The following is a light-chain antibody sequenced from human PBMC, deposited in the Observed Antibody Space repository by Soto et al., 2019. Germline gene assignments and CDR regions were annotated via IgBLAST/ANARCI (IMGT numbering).Light chain of an antibody. CDR2: ANS. CDR3: QPYDSSLRGSKVV. CDR1: SSNIGAGHN. V-gene: IGLV1-40*01. J-gene: IGLJ3*02. Sequence: QSVLTQPPSVSGAPGQRVTISCTGSSSNIGAGHNVHWFQQLPGTAPKLLIFANSNRPSGVPDRFSGSKSGNSASLAITGLQAEDEADYYCQPYDSSLRGSKVVFGRGTKLTVL.